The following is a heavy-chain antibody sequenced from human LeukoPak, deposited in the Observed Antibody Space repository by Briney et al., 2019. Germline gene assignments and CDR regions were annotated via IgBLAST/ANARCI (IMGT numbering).Heavy chain of an antibody. V-gene: IGHV1-18*01. CDR1: GYTFTSYG. CDR2: VSAYNGNT. CDR3: ARDQVNSGYDSNFDY. D-gene: IGHD5-12*01. Sequence: ASVKVSCKASGYTFTSYGISWVRQAPGQGLEWMGWVSAYNGNTNYAQKLQGRVTMTTDTSTSTAYMELRSLRSDDTAVYYCARDQVNSGYDSNFDYWGQGTLVTVSS. J-gene: IGHJ4*02.